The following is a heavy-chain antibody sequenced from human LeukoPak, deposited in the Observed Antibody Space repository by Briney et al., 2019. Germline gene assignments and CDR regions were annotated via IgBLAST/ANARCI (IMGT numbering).Heavy chain of an antibody. J-gene: IGHJ4*02. CDR2: IDSGGST. V-gene: IGHV3-53*01. CDR3: ARLGGSYYFDY. D-gene: IGHD1-26*01. CDR1: GFTVSSDY. Sequence: PGGSLRLSCAASGFTVSSDYMSWVRQAPGKGLEWVSFIDSGGSTYYADSVRGRFTISRDNSKNTLYLQMNSLRAEDTAVYYCARLGGSYYFDYWGQGTLVTVSS.